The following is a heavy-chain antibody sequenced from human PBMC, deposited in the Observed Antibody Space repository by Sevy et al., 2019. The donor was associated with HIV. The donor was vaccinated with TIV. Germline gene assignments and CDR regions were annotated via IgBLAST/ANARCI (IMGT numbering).Heavy chain of an antibody. CDR2: INSNSGAI. CDR3: ATQYSYDY. D-gene: IGHD4-4*01. CDR1: GHTFSEYY. Sequence: ASVKVSCKASGHTFSEYYIQWVRQAPGQGLEWMGWINSNSGAISYVQKFRDRVTMTSDTSISTAYMELSRLRSDDTAVYYCATQYSYDYWGQGTLVTVSS. J-gene: IGHJ4*02. V-gene: IGHV1-2*02.